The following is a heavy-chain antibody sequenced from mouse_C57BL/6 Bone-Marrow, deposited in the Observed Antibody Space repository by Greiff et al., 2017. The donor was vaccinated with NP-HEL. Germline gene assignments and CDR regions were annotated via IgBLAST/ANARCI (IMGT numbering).Heavy chain of an antibody. CDR1: GYTFTSYW. CDR3: ARGGLPRYWYFDV. CDR2: INPSNGGT. Sequence: QVQLQQPGTELVKPGASVKLSCTASGYTFTSYWMHWVKQRPGQGLEWIGNINPSNGGTNYNEKFKSKATLTVDKSSSTAYMQLSSLTSEDSAVYYCARGGLPRYWYFDVWGTGTTVTVSS. V-gene: IGHV1-53*01. D-gene: IGHD5-5*01. J-gene: IGHJ1*03.